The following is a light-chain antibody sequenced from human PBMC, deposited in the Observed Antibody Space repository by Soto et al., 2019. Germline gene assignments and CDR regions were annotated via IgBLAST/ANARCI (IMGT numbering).Light chain of an antibody. J-gene: IGKJ3*01. CDR3: QQRSNWPLFT. CDR1: QSVSSY. V-gene: IGKV3-11*01. Sequence: EIVLTQSPATLSLSPGERATLSCRASQSVSSYLAWYQQKPGQAPRLLIYDASNRAPGIPARFSGSGSGTDFTLTISSLEPEDFVVYYCQQRSNWPLFTFGPGTKVDIK. CDR2: DAS.